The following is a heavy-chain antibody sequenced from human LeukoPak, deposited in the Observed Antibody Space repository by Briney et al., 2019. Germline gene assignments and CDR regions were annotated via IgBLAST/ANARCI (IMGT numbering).Heavy chain of an antibody. CDR1: GFTFGDYA. D-gene: IGHD2-15*01. CDR2: INHSGST. J-gene: IGHJ6*02. Sequence: PGGSLRLSCTASGFTFGDYAMSWIRQPPGKGLEWIGEINHSGSTNYNPSLKSRVTISVDTSKNQFSLKLSSVTAADTAVYYCASCRVVVAATLAEYGMDVWGQGTTVTVSS. CDR3: ASCRVVVAATLAEYGMDV. V-gene: IGHV4-34*01.